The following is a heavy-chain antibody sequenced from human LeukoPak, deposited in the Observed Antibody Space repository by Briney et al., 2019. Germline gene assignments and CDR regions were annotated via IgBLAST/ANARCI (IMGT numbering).Heavy chain of an antibody. CDR1: GYTLTELS. Sequence: ASVKVSCKVSGYTLTELSMHWVRQAPGKGLEWMGGFDPEDGETIYAQKFQGRVTMTEDTSTDTAYMELSSLRSEDTAVCYCATQRLHPQYYYYYGMDVWGQGTTVTVSS. CDR3: ATQRLHPQYYYYYGMDV. J-gene: IGHJ6*02. V-gene: IGHV1-24*01. CDR2: FDPEDGET. D-gene: IGHD1-1*01.